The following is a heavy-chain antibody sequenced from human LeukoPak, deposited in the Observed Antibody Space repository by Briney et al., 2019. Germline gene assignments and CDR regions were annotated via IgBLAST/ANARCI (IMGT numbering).Heavy chain of an antibody. D-gene: IGHD3-10*01. CDR1: GGSFSGYS. V-gene: IGHV4-34*01. CDR3: ARGVDYYGV. J-gene: IGHJ4*02. Sequence: SGTLSLTCAVYGGSFSGYSWNWLRQPPVKGLEWIGEINHSGGTNYNPSLKSRVTISVDTSKKQLSLKLSSVTAADTAVYYCARGVDYYGVWGQGTLVTVSS. CDR2: INHSGGT.